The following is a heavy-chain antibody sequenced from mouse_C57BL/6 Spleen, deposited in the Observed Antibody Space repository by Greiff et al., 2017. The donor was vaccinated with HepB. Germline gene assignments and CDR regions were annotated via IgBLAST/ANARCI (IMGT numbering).Heavy chain of an antibody. D-gene: IGHD2-2*01. Sequence: DVHLVESGGGLVKPGGSLKLSCAASGFTFSSYAMSWVRQTPEKRLEWVATISDGGSYTYYPDNVKGRFTISRDNAKNNLYLQMSHLKSEDTAMYYCARDLATMVTTDAMDYWGQGTSVTVSS. CDR2: ISDGGSYT. V-gene: IGHV5-4*01. CDR3: ARDLATMVTTDAMDY. J-gene: IGHJ4*01. CDR1: GFTFSSYA.